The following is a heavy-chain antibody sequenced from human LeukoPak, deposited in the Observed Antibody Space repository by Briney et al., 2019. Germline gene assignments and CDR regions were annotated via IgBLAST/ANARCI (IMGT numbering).Heavy chain of an antibody. V-gene: IGHV3-48*03. CDR1: GFTFSSYE. J-gene: IGHJ4*02. Sequence: GGSLRLSCAASGFTFSSYEMNWVRQAPGKGLEWVSYISSSGSTIYYADSVKGRFTISRDNAKNSVYLQMNSLTDEDTGVYYCARGGGSGRYGLPFDSWGQGTLVTVSS. CDR2: ISSSGSTI. CDR3: ARGGGSGRYGLPFDS. D-gene: IGHD6-13*01.